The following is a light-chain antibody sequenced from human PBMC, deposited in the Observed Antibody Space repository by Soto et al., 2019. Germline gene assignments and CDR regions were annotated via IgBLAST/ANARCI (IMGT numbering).Light chain of an antibody. CDR3: SSFTSRSTVV. CDR1: SSDIGGYKY. V-gene: IGLV2-14*01. Sequence: QSALTQPASVSGSPGQSITISCTGSSSDIGGYKYVSWYQQHPGKAPKLMIYEVSNRPSWVSHRFSGSKSGNTASLTISGLRAEDEADYYCSSFTSRSTVVFGGGTQLTVL. J-gene: IGLJ2*01. CDR2: EVS.